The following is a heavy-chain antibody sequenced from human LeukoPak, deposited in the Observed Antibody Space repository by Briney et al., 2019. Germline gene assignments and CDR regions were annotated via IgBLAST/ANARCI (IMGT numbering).Heavy chain of an antibody. CDR1: GFTFSDYY. V-gene: IGHV3-11*05. J-gene: IGHJ4*02. D-gene: IGHD6-19*01. CDR3: ARGDSSGWYCFDY. Sequence: SGGSLRLSCAASGFTFSDYYMSWIRQAPGKGLEWVSYISSSSSYTNYADSVKGRFTISRDNAKNSLYLQMNSLKAEDTAVYYCARGDSSGWYCFDYWGQGTLVTVSS. CDR2: ISSSSSYT.